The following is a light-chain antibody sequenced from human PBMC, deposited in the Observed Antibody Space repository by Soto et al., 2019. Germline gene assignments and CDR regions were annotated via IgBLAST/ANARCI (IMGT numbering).Light chain of an antibody. J-gene: IGLJ2*01. CDR1: RGHSSYA. CDR2: FNSDGSH. Sequence: QAVLTQSPSASASLGASVKLTCTLSRGHSSYAIAWHQQQPEKGPRFLMRFNSDGSHSKGDGIPDRFSGSSSGAERYLTISSLQSEDEADYYCQTWGTGTVVFGGGTKLTVL. CDR3: QTWGTGTVV. V-gene: IGLV4-69*01.